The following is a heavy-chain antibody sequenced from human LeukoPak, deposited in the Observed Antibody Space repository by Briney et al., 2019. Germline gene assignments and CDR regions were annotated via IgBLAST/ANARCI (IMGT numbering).Heavy chain of an antibody. J-gene: IGHJ4*02. V-gene: IGHV4-59*08. Sequence: SETLSLTCTASGGSISNYYWSWVRQPPGKGLEWIGCIYYIGSTNYNPSLKSRVTISPDTSKNQFSLELSSVTAADTAVYYCARHGGAYSFDYWGQGTLVTVSS. CDR2: IYYIGST. CDR3: ARHGGAYSFDY. CDR1: GGSISNYY. D-gene: IGHD4-11*01.